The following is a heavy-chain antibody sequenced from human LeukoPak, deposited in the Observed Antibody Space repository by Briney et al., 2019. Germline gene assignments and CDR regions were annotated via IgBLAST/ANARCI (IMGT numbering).Heavy chain of an antibody. J-gene: IGHJ6*02. D-gene: IGHD2-2*01. V-gene: IGHV3-30*18. CDR3: AKDGGYCSSTWGLCDYGMDV. CDR2: ISYDGSNK. CDR1: GFTLSSYA. Sequence: TGGSLRLSCAASGFTLSSYAMHWVRQAPGKGLEWVAVISYDGSNKYNADSVKGRFTISRDNSKNTLYLQMNSLRAEDTAVYYCAKDGGYCSSTWGLCDYGMDVWGQGTTVTVSS.